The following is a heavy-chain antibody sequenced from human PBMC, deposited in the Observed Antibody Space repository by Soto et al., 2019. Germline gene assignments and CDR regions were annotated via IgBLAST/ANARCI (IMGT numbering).Heavy chain of an antibody. Sequence: GGSLRLSCAASGFTFSSYDMHWVRQATGKGLEWVSAIGTAGDTYYPGSVKGRFTISRENAKNSLYLQMNSLRAEDTAVYYCARGDDSSTPDAFDIWGQGTMVTVSS. CDR1: GFTFSSYD. V-gene: IGHV3-13*01. D-gene: IGHD3-22*01. CDR3: ARGDDSSTPDAFDI. J-gene: IGHJ3*02. CDR2: IGTAGDT.